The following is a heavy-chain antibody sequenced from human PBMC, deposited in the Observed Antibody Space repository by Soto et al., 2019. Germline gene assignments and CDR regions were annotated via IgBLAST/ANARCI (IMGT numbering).Heavy chain of an antibody. CDR2: INHSGST. Sequence: SETLSLTCAVYGGSFSGYYWSWIRQPPGKGLEWIGEINHSGSTNYNPSLKSRVTIPVDTSKNQFSLKLSSVTAADTAVYYCARGFSGYDLRAFDIWGQGTMVTVSS. V-gene: IGHV4-34*01. D-gene: IGHD5-12*01. J-gene: IGHJ3*02. CDR3: ARGFSGYDLRAFDI. CDR1: GGSFSGYY.